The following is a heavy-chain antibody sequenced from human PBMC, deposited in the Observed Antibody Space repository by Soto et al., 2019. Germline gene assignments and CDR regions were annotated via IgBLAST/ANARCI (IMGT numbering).Heavy chain of an antibody. V-gene: IGHV4-59*01. Sequence: SETLSLTCTVSGGSISSYYWSWIRQPPGKGLEWIGYIYYSGNTNYNPSLKSRVTISVDTSKNQFSLKLSSVTAADTAVYYCARVVGSGYTGGYYYYGMDVGGQGTRVTVS. J-gene: IGHJ6*02. D-gene: IGHD3-3*01. CDR2: IYYSGNT. CDR1: GGSISSYY. CDR3: ARVVGSGYTGGYYYYGMDV.